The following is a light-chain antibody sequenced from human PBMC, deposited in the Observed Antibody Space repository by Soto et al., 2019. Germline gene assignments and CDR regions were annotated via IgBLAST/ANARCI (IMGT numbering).Light chain of an antibody. CDR3: MQSLQTPPYT. J-gene: IGKJ2*01. V-gene: IGKV2-28*01. CDR1: QSLLLSNGNNY. Sequence: DIVMTQSPLSLPVTPGEPASISCRSSQSLLLSNGNNYLDWYLQKPGQSPQLLIYSGSNRVSVVPDRFSGSGSGTDFTLKISRVEAEDAGVYYCMQSLQTPPYTFSQGTKLEIK. CDR2: SGS.